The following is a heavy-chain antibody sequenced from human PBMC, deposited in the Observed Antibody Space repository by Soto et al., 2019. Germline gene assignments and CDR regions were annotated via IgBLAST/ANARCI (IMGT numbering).Heavy chain of an antibody. CDR2: ISSSSSYT. Sequence: QVQLVESGGGLVKPGGSLRLSCAASGFTFSDYYMSWIRQAPGKGLEWVSYISSSSSYTNYADSVKGRFTISRDNAKNSLYLQMNSLRAEDTAVYYCARDHYDILTGYGGRAFDIWGQGTMVTVSS. CDR3: ARDHYDILTGYGGRAFDI. J-gene: IGHJ3*02. V-gene: IGHV3-11*05. CDR1: GFTFSDYY. D-gene: IGHD3-9*01.